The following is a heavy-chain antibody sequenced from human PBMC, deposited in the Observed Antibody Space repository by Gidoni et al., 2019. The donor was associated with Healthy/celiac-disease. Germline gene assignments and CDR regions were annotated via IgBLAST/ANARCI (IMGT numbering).Heavy chain of an antibody. CDR1: GFTFSSYG. J-gene: IGHJ3*02. Sequence: QVQLVASGGGVVQPGRSLRLSCAASGFTFSSYGMHWVRQAPGKGLEWVAVIWYDGSNKYYADSVKGRFTISRDNSKNTLYLQMNSLRAEDTAVYYCARDSVARWGAFDIWGQGTMVTVSS. CDR2: IWYDGSNK. CDR3: ARDSVARWGAFDI. V-gene: IGHV3-33*01. D-gene: IGHD6-19*01.